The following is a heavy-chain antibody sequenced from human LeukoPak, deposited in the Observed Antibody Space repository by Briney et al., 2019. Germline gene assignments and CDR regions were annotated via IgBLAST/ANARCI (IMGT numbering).Heavy chain of an antibody. Sequence: HPGGSLRLSCAVSGFTFSSYGMHWVRQAPGKGLEWVAVISYDGSNKYYADSVKGRFTISRDNSKNTLYLQMNSLRAEDTAVYYCAKDSAGTVLDYWGQGTLVTVSS. D-gene: IGHD1-1*01. CDR3: AKDSAGTVLDY. CDR2: ISYDGSNK. V-gene: IGHV3-30*18. J-gene: IGHJ4*02. CDR1: GFTFSSYG.